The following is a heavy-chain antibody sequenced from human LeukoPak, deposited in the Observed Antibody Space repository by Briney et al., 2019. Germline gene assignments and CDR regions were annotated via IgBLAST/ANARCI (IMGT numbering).Heavy chain of an antibody. CDR2: IHYTGST. CDR3: AKIGYCSSTSCYRRSDYYYYMDV. V-gene: IGHV4-59*12. Sequence: SETLSLTCTVSGGSISSYYWSWIRQPPGKGLEWIGYIHYTGSTNYNPSLKSRVTISVDTSKNQFSLKLSSVTAADTAAYYCAKIGYCSSTSCYRRSDYYYYMDVWGKGTTVTISS. CDR1: GGSISSYY. J-gene: IGHJ6*03. D-gene: IGHD2-2*02.